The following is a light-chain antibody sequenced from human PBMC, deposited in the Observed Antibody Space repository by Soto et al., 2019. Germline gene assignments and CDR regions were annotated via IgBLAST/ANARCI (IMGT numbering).Light chain of an antibody. CDR1: SSNIGNNY. CDR3: GTWDSSLSANVV. Sequence: QSVLTQPPSVSAXXXXXXXXXCSGSSSNIGNNYVSWYQQLPGTAPKLLIYDNNKRPSGIPDRFSGSKSGTSATLGITGLQTGDEADYYCGTWDSSLSANVVFGGGTKLTVL. V-gene: IGLV1-51*01. J-gene: IGLJ2*01. CDR2: DNN.